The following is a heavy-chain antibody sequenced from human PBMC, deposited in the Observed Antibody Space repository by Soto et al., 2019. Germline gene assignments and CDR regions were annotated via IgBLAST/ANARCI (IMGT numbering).Heavy chain of an antibody. J-gene: IGHJ4*02. D-gene: IGHD3-22*01. CDR1: GYTFASYA. CDR2: ISAYNGNT. Sequence: ASVKVSCKASGYTFASYAISWMRQAPGQGLEWMGWISAYNGNTNYAQKFQGRVTITADKSTSTAYMELSSLRSEDTAVYYCARDLGGYYDSSGYSPSIFDYWGQGTLVTVSS. CDR3: ARDLGGYYDSSGYSPSIFDY. V-gene: IGHV1-18*01.